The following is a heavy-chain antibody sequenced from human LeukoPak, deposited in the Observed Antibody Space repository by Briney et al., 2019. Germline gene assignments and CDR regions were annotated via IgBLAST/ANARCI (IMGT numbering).Heavy chain of an antibody. D-gene: IGHD3-16*01. CDR2: IYHSGST. V-gene: IGHV4-4*02. CDR3: TASLLGYGMDV. CDR1: GGSISSNNW. Sequence: SETRSLTCAVSGGSISSNNWWSWVRQPPEKGLEWIGEIYHSGSTNYNPSLKSRVTISLDKSKNQFSLKVSSVTAADTAVYYCTASLLGYGMDVWGQGTTVTVSS. J-gene: IGHJ6*02.